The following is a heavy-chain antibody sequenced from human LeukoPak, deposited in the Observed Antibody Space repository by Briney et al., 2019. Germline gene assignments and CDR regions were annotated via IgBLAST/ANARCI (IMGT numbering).Heavy chain of an antibody. CDR1: GGSISSYY. CDR3: ARVGSGWSRGRAFDY. J-gene: IGHJ4*02. V-gene: IGHV4-4*07. CDR2: IYTSGST. D-gene: IGHD6-19*01. Sequence: SETLSLTCTVSGGSISSYYWSWIRQPAGKGLEWIGRIYTSGSTNYNPSLKSRVTMSVDTSKNQFSLKLSSVTAANTAVYYCARVGSGWSRGRAFDYWGQGTLVTVSS.